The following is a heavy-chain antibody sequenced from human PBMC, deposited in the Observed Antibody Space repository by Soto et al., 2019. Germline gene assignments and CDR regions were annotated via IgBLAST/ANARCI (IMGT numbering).Heavy chain of an antibody. V-gene: IGHV3-30-3*01. CDR1: GFTFSSYA. Sequence: QVQLVESGGGVVQPGRSLRLSCAASGFTFSSYAMHWVRQAPGKGLEWVAVISYDGSNKYYADSVKGRFTISRDNSKNTLYLQMNSLRAEDTAVYYCAREVTVTYETVNAFDIWGQGTMVTVSS. CDR2: ISYDGSNK. D-gene: IGHD4-17*01. J-gene: IGHJ3*02. CDR3: AREVTVTYETVNAFDI.